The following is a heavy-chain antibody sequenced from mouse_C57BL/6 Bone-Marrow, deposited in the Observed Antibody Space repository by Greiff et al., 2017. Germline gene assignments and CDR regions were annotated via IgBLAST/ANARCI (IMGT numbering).Heavy chain of an antibody. CDR3: ARGGTRRYFDV. CDR2: IDPSDSYT. J-gene: IGHJ1*03. V-gene: IGHV1-69*01. Sequence: QVQLQQPGAELVMPGASVKLSCKASGYTFTSYWMHWVKQRPGQGLEWIGEIDPSDSYTNYNQKFKGKSTLTVDKSSITAYMQLSSLTSEDSAVYYGARGGTRRYFDVWGTGTTVTVAS. D-gene: IGHD2-14*01. CDR1: GYTFTSYW.